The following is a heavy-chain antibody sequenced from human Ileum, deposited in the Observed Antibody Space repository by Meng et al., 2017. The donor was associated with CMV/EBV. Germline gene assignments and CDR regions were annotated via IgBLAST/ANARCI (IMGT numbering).Heavy chain of an antibody. V-gene: IGHV3-23*01. D-gene: IGHD1-26*01. J-gene: IGHJ4*02. CDR2: IYGRDGST. Sequence: GGSLRLSCAASGFPFSTFDMSWVRQAPGKGLEWVSVIYGRDGSTFYADSVRGRFTISKDNSDNRLHLQMNSLRVEDTAIYYCTKGAWVDYLGQGTLVTVSS. CDR3: TKGAWVDY. CDR1: GFPFSTFD.